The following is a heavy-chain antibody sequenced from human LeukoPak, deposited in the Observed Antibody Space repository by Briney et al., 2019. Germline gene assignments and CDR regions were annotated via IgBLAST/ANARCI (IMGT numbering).Heavy chain of an antibody. CDR3: ASFSAVAAVFDY. D-gene: IGHD6-19*01. CDR2: ISSSSSYI. V-gene: IGHV3-21*01. J-gene: IGHJ4*02. Sequence: GGTLRLSCAASGFTFSNYAMSWVRQAPGKGLEWVSSISSSSSYIYYADSVKGRFTISRDNAKNSLYLQMNSLRAEDTAAYYCASFSAVAAVFDYWGQGTLVTVSS. CDR1: GFTFSNYA.